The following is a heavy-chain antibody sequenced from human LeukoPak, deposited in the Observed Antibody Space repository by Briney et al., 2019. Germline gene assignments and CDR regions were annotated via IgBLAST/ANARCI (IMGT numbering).Heavy chain of an antibody. CDR3: AKGSGINHYHWIDP. Sequence: GGSLRLSCAASEFPFRNYAMNWVRQAPGKGLWWVSGISGGGGSTYYADSVKGRFTISRDNSKNTLYLQVDSLRAEDTALYYCAKGSGINHYHWIDPWGEETLVTVSS. V-gene: IGHV3-23*01. CDR1: EFPFRNYA. CDR2: ISGGGGST. J-gene: IGHJ5*02. D-gene: IGHD1-14*01.